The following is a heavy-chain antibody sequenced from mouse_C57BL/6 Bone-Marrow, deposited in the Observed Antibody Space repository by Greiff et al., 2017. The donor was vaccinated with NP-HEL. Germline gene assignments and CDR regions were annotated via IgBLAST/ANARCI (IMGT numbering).Heavy chain of an antibody. D-gene: IGHD1-1*01. V-gene: IGHV1-53*01. Sequence: QVQLQQPGTELVKPGASVKLSCKASGYTFTSYWMHWVKQRPGQGLEWIGNINPSNGGTNYNEKFKSKATLTVDKSSSTAYMQLSSLTSEDSAVYESAEAPVTTVVADWYFDVWGTGPTVTVSS. CDR3: AEAPVTTVVADWYFDV. CDR1: GYTFTSYW. CDR2: INPSNGGT. J-gene: IGHJ1*03.